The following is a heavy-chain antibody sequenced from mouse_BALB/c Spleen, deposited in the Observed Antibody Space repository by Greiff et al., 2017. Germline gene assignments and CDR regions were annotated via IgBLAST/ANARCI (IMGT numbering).Heavy chain of an antibody. CDR2: ISPYNGGT. D-gene: IGHD1-1*02. CDR3: AGYGSCYAMGY. CDR1: GYAFTSYN. V-gene: IGHV1S135*01. J-gene: IGHJ4*01. Sequence: VQLQQSGPELVKPGASVKVSCKASGYAFTSYNMYWVKQSHGKSLEWIGYISPYNGGTSYNQKFKGKATLTVNKSSSTAYLHRNSLTSEDSAVYDGAGYGSCYAMGYWGQGTSVTVSS.